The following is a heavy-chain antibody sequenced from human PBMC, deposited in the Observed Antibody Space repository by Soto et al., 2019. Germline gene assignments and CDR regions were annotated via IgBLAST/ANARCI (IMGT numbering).Heavy chain of an antibody. V-gene: IGHV1-46*01. CDR3: ARDLKPRETAMAYYDGMDV. J-gene: IGHJ6*02. D-gene: IGHD5-18*01. CDR2: IHPSGGIT. Sequence: QVQLVQSGAEVKKPGASVKVSCKASGYTFTSYYMHWVRQPPGQGLEWMGIIHPSGGITSYAQKVPGRVTMTRDQSTNTVYTQLSSPKSEDTAVYYCARDLKPRETAMAYYDGMDVWGQGTTVTVSS. CDR1: GYTFTSYY.